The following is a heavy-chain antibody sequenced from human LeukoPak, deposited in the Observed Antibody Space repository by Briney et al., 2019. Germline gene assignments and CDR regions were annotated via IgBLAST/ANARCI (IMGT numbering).Heavy chain of an antibody. J-gene: IGHJ3*02. D-gene: IGHD6-19*01. CDR2: INPSGGST. V-gene: IGHV1-46*01. Sequence: GASVKVSCKASGYTFTSYYMHWVRQAPGQGLEWMGIINPSGGSTSYAQKFQGRVTMTRDTFTSTVYMELSSLRSEDTAVYYCARDISIAVDAFDIWGQGTMVTVSS. CDR3: ARDISIAVDAFDI. CDR1: GYTFTSYY.